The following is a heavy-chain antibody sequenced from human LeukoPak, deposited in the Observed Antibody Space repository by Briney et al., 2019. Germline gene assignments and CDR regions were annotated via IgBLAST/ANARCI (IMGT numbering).Heavy chain of an antibody. J-gene: IGHJ4*02. V-gene: IGHV1-2*06. Sequence: ASVKVSCKASGYTFTGYYMDWVRQAPGQGLEWMGRINPNSGGTNYAQKFQGRVTMTRDTSISTAYMELSRLRSDDTAVYYCATDEVGAAGTFDYWGQGTLVTVSS. CDR1: GYTFTGYY. CDR3: ATDEVGAAGTFDY. D-gene: IGHD2-15*01. CDR2: INPNSGGT.